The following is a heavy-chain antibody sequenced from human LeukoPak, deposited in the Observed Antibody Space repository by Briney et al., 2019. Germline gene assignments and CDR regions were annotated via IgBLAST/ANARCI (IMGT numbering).Heavy chain of an antibody. CDR1: GDSVSSNSVT. V-gene: IGHV6-1*01. CDR2: TYYRSTWCN. J-gene: IGHJ5*02. CDR3: ARRLTQYDCFDP. D-gene: IGHD2-2*01. Sequence: SQTLSLTCAISGDSVSSNSVTWNWIRQSPSRGLEWLGRTYYRSTWCNDYAVSVRGRITVNPDTSKNQFSLHLNSVTPEDTAVYYCARRLTQYDCFDPWGQGILVTVSS.